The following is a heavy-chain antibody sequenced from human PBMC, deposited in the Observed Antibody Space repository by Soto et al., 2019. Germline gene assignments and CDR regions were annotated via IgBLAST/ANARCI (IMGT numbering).Heavy chain of an antibody. CDR3: AKNRDYDYDAFDV. D-gene: IGHD3-16*01. V-gene: IGHV3-23*01. CDR2: TTGNSALT. J-gene: IGHJ3*01. CDR1: GFTFSRNA. Sequence: GSLRLSCAGSGFTFSRNAMSWVRQAPGKGLEWVSGTTGNSALTYYADSVKGRFTISRDNSKKTLYLQMNTLSADDTAVYYCAKNRDYDYDAFDVWGQGTMVTVSS.